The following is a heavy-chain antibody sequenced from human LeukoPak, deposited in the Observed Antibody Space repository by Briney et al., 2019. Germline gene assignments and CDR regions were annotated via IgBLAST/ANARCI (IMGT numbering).Heavy chain of an antibody. Sequence: ASVKVSCKASGYTFTSYGISWVRQAPGQGLEWMGWISAYNGNTNYAQKLQGRVTMTTDTSTSTAYMELRSLRSDDTAVYYCARSPIAAAIKIFDYWGQGTLVTVSS. J-gene: IGHJ4*02. CDR1: GYTFTSYG. CDR3: ARSPIAAAIKIFDY. CDR2: ISAYNGNT. D-gene: IGHD6-13*01. V-gene: IGHV1-18*01.